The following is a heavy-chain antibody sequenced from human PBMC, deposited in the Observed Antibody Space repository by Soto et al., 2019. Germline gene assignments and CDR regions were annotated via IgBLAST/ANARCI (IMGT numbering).Heavy chain of an antibody. Sequence: ASVKVSCKASGYTFTSYAIHWVRQAPGQRLEWMGWINTGNGNTKYSQKFQGRVTITRDTSASTAYMELSSLRSEDTAVYYCARGGTTGGWGAYYYYYYGMDVWGQGTTVTVSS. CDR2: INTGNGNT. CDR1: GYTFTSYA. V-gene: IGHV1-3*04. J-gene: IGHJ6*02. D-gene: IGHD1-7*01. CDR3: ARGGTTGGWGAYYYYYYGMDV.